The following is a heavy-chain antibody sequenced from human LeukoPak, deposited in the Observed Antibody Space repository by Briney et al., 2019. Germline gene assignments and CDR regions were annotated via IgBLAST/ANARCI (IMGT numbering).Heavy chain of an antibody. V-gene: IGHV4-39*07. D-gene: IGHD1-26*01. J-gene: IGHJ6*03. Sequence: PSETLSLTCTVSGGSININNYYWVWIRQPPGKGLEWIGSMYHSWSTYHNPSLKGRVTIALDTSKNQFSLKLSSVTAADTAVYYCARAAGGWDKYYYYYVDVWGKGTAVTVSS. CDR3: ARAAGGWDKYYYYYVDV. CDR2: MYHSWST. CDR1: GGSININNYY.